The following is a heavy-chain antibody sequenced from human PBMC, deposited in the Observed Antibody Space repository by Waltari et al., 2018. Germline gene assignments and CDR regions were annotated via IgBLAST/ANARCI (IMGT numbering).Heavy chain of an antibody. J-gene: IGHJ4*02. CDR2: IYYSGST. CDR1: GGSISSSSYY. CDR3: ASQNYYGSGSYYY. Sequence: QLQLQESGPGLVKPSETLSLTCTVSGGSISSSSYYWGWIRQPPGKGLEWIGSIYYSGSTCYNPALKSRVTISVDTSKNQFSLKLSSVTAADTAVYYCASQNYYGSGSYYYWGQGTLVTVSS. D-gene: IGHD3-10*01. V-gene: IGHV4-39*07.